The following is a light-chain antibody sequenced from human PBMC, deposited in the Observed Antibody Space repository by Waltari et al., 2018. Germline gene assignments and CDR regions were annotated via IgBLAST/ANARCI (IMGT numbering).Light chain of an antibody. Sequence: EIALTQSPATLSLSPGESATLSCRARQSVSSYLAWYQQKPGQAPRLLIYDASNRATGIPARFSGSGSGTDFTLTISSLEPEDFAVYYCQQRSNWPRTFGQGTKLEIK. CDR1: QSVSSY. V-gene: IGKV3-11*01. CDR3: QQRSNWPRT. CDR2: DAS. J-gene: IGKJ2*01.